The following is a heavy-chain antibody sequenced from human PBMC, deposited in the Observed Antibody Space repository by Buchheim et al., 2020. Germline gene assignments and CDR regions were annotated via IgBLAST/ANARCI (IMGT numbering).Heavy chain of an antibody. J-gene: IGHJ6*02. V-gene: IGHV3-13*01. CDR1: GFTFSNYD. Sequence: EVQLVESGGGLVQPWGSLRLSCVASGFTFSNYDMHWVRQVTGKGLEWVSVIDTTGDTYYAGSVKGRFTISRDSAKNSFYLQMNSLRAGDTAVYYCARGFYGMDVWGQGTT. CDR2: IDTTGDT. CDR3: ARGFYGMDV.